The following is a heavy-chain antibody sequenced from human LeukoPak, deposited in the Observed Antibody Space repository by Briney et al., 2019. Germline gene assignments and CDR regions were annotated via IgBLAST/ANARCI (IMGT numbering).Heavy chain of an antibody. CDR2: IIPIFGTA. J-gene: IGHJ5*02. CDR3: ARHECGGDCYYWFDP. D-gene: IGHD2-21*02. Sequence: SVKVSCKASGGTFSSYAISWVRQAPGQGLEWMGGIIPIFGTANYAQKFQGRVTITADKSTSTAYMELSSLRSEDTVVYYCARHECGGDCYYWFDPWGQGTLVTVSS. V-gene: IGHV1-69*06. CDR1: GGTFSSYA.